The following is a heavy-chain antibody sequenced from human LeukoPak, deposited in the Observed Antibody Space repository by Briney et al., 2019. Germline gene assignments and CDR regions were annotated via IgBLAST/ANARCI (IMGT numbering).Heavy chain of an antibody. CDR2: INHSGST. CDR3: ARGRGLCSGGSCYSSYYYYGMDV. D-gene: IGHD2-15*01. J-gene: IGHJ6*02. Sequence: SETMSLTCAVYGRSFSGDYWSWIRQPPGKGLEWIGKINHSGSTNYNPSLKCRVTISVDTSKNQFSLKLSSVTAADTAVYYCARGRGLCSGGSCYSSYYYYGMDVWGQGTTVTVSS. V-gene: IGHV4-34*01. CDR1: GRSFSGDY.